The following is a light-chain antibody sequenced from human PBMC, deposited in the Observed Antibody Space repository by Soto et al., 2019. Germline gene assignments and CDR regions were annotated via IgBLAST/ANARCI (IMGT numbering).Light chain of an antibody. Sequence: EIVLTQSPGTLSLSPGERATLSCRASQSINSNYLAWYQLKPGQAPRLLIYGASIRATAIPDRFSGSVSGTDFTLTISRLDPEDFAVSFCQQYGTSPRTFGQRTKVDIK. V-gene: IGKV3-20*01. CDR3: QQYGTSPRT. CDR2: GAS. J-gene: IGKJ1*01. CDR1: QSINSNY.